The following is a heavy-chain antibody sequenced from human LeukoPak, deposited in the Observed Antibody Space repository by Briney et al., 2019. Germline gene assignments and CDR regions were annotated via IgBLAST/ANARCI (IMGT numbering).Heavy chain of an antibody. D-gene: IGHD1-26*01. V-gene: IGHV3-23*01. J-gene: IGHJ4*02. CDR2: ISASGGST. CDR1: GFTFSSYA. Sequence: PRGSLRLSCAASGFTFSSYAMNWVRQAPGKGLEWVSAISASGGSTYYADSVKGRFTISRDNSKNTLYLQMNSLRAEDTAVYYCARDQSRREGSYYIILDYWGQGTLVTVSS. CDR3: ARDQSRREGSYYIILDY.